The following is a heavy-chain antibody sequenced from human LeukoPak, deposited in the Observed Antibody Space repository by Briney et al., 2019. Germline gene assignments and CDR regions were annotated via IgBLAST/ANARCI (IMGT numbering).Heavy chain of an antibody. CDR3: VKSRGFYGGREIFDY. CDR2: ISGSGGST. D-gene: IGHD4-17*01. V-gene: IGHV3-23*01. CDR1: GFXXXSXX. J-gene: IGHJ4*02. Sequence: PGGSLRLSCAASGFXXXSXXXXWXXXXXXXXXXXXXXISGSGGSTYYADSVKGRFTISRDNSKNTLYLQMNSLRAEDTVVYYCVKSRGFYGGREIFDYWGQGTLVTVSS.